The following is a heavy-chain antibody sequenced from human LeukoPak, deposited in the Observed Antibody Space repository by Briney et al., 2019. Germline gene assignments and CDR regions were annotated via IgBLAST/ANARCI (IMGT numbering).Heavy chain of an antibody. D-gene: IGHD6-13*01. CDR1: GFTLSSYW. CDR2: IKQDGSEK. V-gene: IGHV3-7*01. Sequence: PGGSLRLSCAASGFTLSSYWMSWVRQAPGKGLEWVANIKQDGSEKYYVDSVKGRFTISRDNAKNSLYLQMNSLRAEDTAVYYCARDRAAAVGPHTEYYFDYWGQGTLVTVSS. J-gene: IGHJ4*02. CDR3: ARDRAAAVGPHTEYYFDY.